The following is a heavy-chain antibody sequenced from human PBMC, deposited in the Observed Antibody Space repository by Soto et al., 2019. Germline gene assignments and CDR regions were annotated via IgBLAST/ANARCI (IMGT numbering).Heavy chain of an antibody. CDR3: ATDVYSSGWLTFDY. CDR1: GYTLTELS. CDR2: FDPEDGET. D-gene: IGHD6-19*01. J-gene: IGHJ4*02. V-gene: IGHV1-24*01. Sequence: GASVKVSCKVSGYTLTELSMHWVRQAPGKGLEWMGGFDPEDGETIYAQKFQGRVTMTEDTSTDTAYMELSSLRSEDTAVYYCATDVYSSGWLTFDYWGQGTLVTVSS.